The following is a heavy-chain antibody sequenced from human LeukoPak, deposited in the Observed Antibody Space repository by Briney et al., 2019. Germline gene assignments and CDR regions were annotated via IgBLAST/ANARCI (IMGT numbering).Heavy chain of an antibody. D-gene: IGHD2-15*01. Sequence: PSETLSLTCTVSGGSISSYSWVWIRQPPGKGLQWIGNILYNGSTYYNPSLKSRVTISADSSKNQFSLKLSSVTAADTAGYYCARHMEGSLFYYGMEVWGQGTPVTVSS. CDR1: GGSISSYS. CDR3: ARHMEGSLFYYGMEV. V-gene: IGHV4-39*01. J-gene: IGHJ6*02. CDR2: ILYNGST.